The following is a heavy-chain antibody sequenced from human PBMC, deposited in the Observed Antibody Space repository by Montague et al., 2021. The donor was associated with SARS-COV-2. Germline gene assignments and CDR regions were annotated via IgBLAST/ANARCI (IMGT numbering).Heavy chain of an antibody. V-gene: IGHV3-74*01. D-gene: IGHD2-2*02. CDR3: SKGGPRYSLDY. J-gene: IGHJ4*02. CDR2: INPSGTAI. CDR1: GFPFGSHW. Sequence: SLRLSCAASGFPFGSHWMHWVRQAPGKGLVWVSQINPSGTAIGYGDSVRGRSTTSRDNANNMLYLQLNSLTGDDTAAYYCSKGGPRYSLDYWGQGVLVTVSS.